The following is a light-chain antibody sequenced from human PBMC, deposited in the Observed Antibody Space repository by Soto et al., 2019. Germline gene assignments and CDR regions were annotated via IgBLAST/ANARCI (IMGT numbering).Light chain of an antibody. CDR2: DTS. V-gene: IGKV3-20*01. J-gene: IGKJ2*01. CDR1: QSLTTNY. CDR3: QQYGTSPMYT. Sequence: EIVLTQPPGTLSLSPGERATLSCRVSQSLTTNYLAWYQQKPGQAPRLLIFDTSSRAPGIPDRFSGSGSGTDFTLTISRLEPEDVAVYYCQQYGTSPMYTCGQGTKLEI.